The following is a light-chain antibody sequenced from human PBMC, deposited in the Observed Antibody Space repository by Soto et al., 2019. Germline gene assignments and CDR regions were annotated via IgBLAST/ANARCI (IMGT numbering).Light chain of an antibody. V-gene: IGKV3-20*01. CDR2: AAS. Sequence: EIVLTQSPGTLSLSPGERATLSCRASQSVSSNYLAWYQQKPGQAPRLLIYAASSRATGIPDRFSGSGSGTDFTLTISRLEPEDFAVYYCQQYGRSWTFGQGTKVEIK. CDR1: QSVSSNY. J-gene: IGKJ1*01. CDR3: QQYGRSWT.